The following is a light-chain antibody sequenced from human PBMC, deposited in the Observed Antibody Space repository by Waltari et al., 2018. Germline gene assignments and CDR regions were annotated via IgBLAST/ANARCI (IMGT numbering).Light chain of an antibody. CDR3: AAWDDSLSGRWV. CDR1: SSHIGVNS. J-gene: IGLJ3*02. CDR2: RNN. V-gene: IGLV1-47*01. Sequence: QSVLTQPPSASGTPGQRVTISCSGSSSHIGVNSVYWYQQRPGTAPKLLMYRNNQRPSGVPDLFSGSKSGTSASLAISGLRSEDEADYYCAAWDDSLSGRWVFGGGTKLTVL.